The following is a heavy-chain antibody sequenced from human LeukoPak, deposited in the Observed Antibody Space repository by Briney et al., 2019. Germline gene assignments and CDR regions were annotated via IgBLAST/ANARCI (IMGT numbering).Heavy chain of an antibody. D-gene: IGHD6-25*01. Sequence: PSETLSLTCTVSGGSIRSSSYYWGWIRQPPGKGLERIGTISYSGSTYYHPSLKSRVTISVDTSTNQFSLKLSSVTAADTAVFYCAREGGYSSGWMGGDFYYYGTDVWGQGTTVTVSS. CDR2: ISYSGST. V-gene: IGHV4-39*02. CDR3: AREGGYSSGWMGGDFYYYGTDV. CDR1: GGSIRSSSYY. J-gene: IGHJ6*02.